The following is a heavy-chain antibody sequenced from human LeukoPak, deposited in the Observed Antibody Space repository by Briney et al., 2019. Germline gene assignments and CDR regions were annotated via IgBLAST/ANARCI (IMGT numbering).Heavy chain of an antibody. CDR2: FDPEDGET. CDR3: ARVPSQGSSPNHNWFDP. D-gene: IGHD6-13*01. V-gene: IGHV1-24*01. J-gene: IGHJ5*02. Sequence: ASVKVSCKVSGYTLTELSMHWVRQAPGKGLEWMGGFDPEDGETIYAQKLQGRVTMTTDTSTSTAYMELRSLRSDDTAVYYCARVPSQGSSPNHNWFDPWGQGTLVTVSS. CDR1: GYTLTELS.